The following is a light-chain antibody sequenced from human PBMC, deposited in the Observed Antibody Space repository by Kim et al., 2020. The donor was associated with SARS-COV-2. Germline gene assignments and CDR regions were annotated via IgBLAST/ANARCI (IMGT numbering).Light chain of an antibody. Sequence: QSITITCTGTSSDVGGYNYVSWYQQHPGKAPNLMIYDVSNRPSGVSNRLSGSKSGNTASLTISGLQAEDEADYYCSSYTSSSTNYVFGTGTKVTVL. CDR2: DVS. CDR3: SSYTSSSTNYV. J-gene: IGLJ1*01. CDR1: SSDVGGYNY. V-gene: IGLV2-14*03.